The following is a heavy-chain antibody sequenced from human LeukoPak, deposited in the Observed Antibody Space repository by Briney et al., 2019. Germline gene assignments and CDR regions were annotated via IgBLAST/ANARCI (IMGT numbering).Heavy chain of an antibody. V-gene: IGHV3-11*01. CDR3: ARDLRAVTAQGAFDI. CDR2: ITNSDRTT. D-gene: IGHD2-21*02. J-gene: IGHJ3*02. Sequence: GGSLRLSCAASGFTFSDYYMSWIRQAPGKGPEWVSYITNSDRTTYYADSVKGRFTISRDNAKNSLYLQMNSLRAEDTALYYCARDLRAVTAQGAFDIWGQGTMVTVSS. CDR1: GFTFSDYY.